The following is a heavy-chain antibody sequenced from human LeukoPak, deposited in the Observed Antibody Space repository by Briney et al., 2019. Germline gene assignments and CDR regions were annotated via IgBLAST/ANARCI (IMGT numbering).Heavy chain of an antibody. J-gene: IGHJ4*02. V-gene: IGHV4-39*07. Sequence: SETLSLTCTVSGGSISSGSYYWSWIRQPPGKGLEWIGEINHSGSTNYNPSLKSRVTISVDTSKNQFSLKLSSVTAADTAVYYCARVRSLFDYWGQGTLVTVSS. D-gene: IGHD1-14*01. CDR2: INHSGST. CDR1: GGSISSGSYY. CDR3: ARVRSLFDY.